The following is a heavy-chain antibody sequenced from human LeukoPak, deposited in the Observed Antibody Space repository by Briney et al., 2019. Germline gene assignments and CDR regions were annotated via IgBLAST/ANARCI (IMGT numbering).Heavy chain of an antibody. CDR3: ASYSGSWGHYYYGMDV. Sequence: GGSLRLSCAASGFTFSSYEMNWVRQAPGKGLEWVSYISSSGSTIYYADSVKGRFTISRDNSKNTLYLQMNSLRAEDTAVYYCASYSGSWGHYYYGMDVWGQGTTVTVS. D-gene: IGHD6-13*01. CDR2: ISSSGSTI. J-gene: IGHJ6*02. V-gene: IGHV3-48*03. CDR1: GFTFSSYE.